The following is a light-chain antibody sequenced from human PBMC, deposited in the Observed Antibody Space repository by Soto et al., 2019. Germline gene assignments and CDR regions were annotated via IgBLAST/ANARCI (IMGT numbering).Light chain of an antibody. CDR1: QSVSTY. Sequence: EIVLTQSPATLALSPGERATLSCRASQSVSTYLAWYQQKAGQAPKLLIYDASNRATGIPARFSGSVSGTDFTLTISSLQPEDFAVYYCQQSHDWLTFGGGTKVEIK. CDR2: DAS. V-gene: IGKV3-11*01. J-gene: IGKJ4*01. CDR3: QQSHDWLT.